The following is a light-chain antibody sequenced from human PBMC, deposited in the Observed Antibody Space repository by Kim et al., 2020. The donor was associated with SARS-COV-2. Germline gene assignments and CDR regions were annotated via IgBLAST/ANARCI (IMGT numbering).Light chain of an antibody. CDR3: QSADSSGVV. CDR2: KDS. J-gene: IGLJ2*01. V-gene: IGLV3-25*03. Sequence: SSELTQPPSVSVSLGQTARITCSGDALPKQYAYWYQQKPGQAPVVVIYKDSERPSGIPERFSGSSSGTTVTLTISGVQAEDEADYYCQSADSSGVVFGGG. CDR1: ALPKQY.